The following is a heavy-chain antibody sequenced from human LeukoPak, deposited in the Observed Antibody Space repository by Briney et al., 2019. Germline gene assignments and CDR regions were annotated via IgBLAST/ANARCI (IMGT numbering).Heavy chain of an antibody. V-gene: IGHV3-21*01. Sequence: PGGSLRLSCAASGFTFSSYSVNWVRQAPGKGLEWVSSISSSSSYIYYADSVKGRFTISRDNAKNSLYLQMNSLRAEDTAVYYCASQWGSSSTPNDYWGQGTLVTVSS. CDR3: ASQWGSSSTPNDY. J-gene: IGHJ4*02. CDR1: GFTFSSYS. D-gene: IGHD6-6*01. CDR2: ISSSSSYI.